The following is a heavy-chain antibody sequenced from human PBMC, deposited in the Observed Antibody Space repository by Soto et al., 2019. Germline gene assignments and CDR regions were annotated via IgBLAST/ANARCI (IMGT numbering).Heavy chain of an antibody. J-gene: IGHJ2*01. Sequence: QVQLVQSGAEVKRPGASVKVSCKASGYTFSSYAISWVRQAPGQGLEWMGWISGYNGDTKHAQSLQDRVTMTTDTSTNTAYMELRSLTSDDTAVYYCARDQRVSLTAIRAFDLWGPGTLLTVSS. V-gene: IGHV1-18*01. CDR3: ARDQRVSLTAIRAFDL. CDR2: ISGYNGDT. CDR1: GYTFSSYA. D-gene: IGHD2-21*02.